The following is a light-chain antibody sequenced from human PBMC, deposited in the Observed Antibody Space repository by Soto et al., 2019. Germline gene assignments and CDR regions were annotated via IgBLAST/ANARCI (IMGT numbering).Light chain of an antibody. J-gene: IGKJ5*01. CDR2: SAS. CDR1: QDIRNS. Sequence: DIQMTQSPSSLSASVGDRVTITCRASQDIRNSLAWYQQKPGTVPKLLIYSASTLQSGVPSRFSGSGSGTDFTITISSLQPEDVATYYCQKYNTVPATFGQGTRLDIK. CDR3: QKYNTVPAT. V-gene: IGKV1-27*01.